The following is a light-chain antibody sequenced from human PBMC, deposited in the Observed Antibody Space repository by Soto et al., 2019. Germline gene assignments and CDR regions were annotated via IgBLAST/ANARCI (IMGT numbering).Light chain of an antibody. CDR2: GAS. V-gene: IGKV3D-15*01. CDR3: QQYNGWPLT. J-gene: IGKJ1*01. Sequence: ETVMTQSPVTLAASLGDRVTLSCGASQSVSTNLAWYQQKPGQAPRLLISGASTRATGIPARFIGSGSGTDFTLTISRLQSEDFAVYHCQQYNGWPLTFDQGTKVEIK. CDR1: QSVSTN.